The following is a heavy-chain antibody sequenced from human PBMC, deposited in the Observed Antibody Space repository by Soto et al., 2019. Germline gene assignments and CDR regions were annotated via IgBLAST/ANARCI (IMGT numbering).Heavy chain of an antibody. D-gene: IGHD2-21*02. Sequence: QITLKESGPTLVKPTQTLTLTCTFSGFSLSTSGVGVGWIRQPPGKALEWLALIYWDDDKRYSPSLKSRLTNIKDTPKHRVVLTITNMDPMDTATYYCAHTPLNGQTVTEGGYFDYWGQGTLATVCS. V-gene: IGHV2-5*02. J-gene: IGHJ4*02. CDR2: IYWDDDK. CDR1: GFSLSTSGVG. CDR3: AHTPLNGQTVTEGGYFDY.